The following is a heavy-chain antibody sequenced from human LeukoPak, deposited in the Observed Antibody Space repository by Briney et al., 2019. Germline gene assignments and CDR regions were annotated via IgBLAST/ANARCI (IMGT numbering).Heavy chain of an antibody. Sequence: ASVKVSCKASGYTFTSYGISWVRQAPGQGLEWMGWISAYNGNTNYAQKLQGRVTMTTDTSTSTAYMELRSLRSDDTAVYYCARAMDSYSSSWFGHDAFDIWGQGTMVTVSS. V-gene: IGHV1-18*01. CDR1: GYTFTSYG. D-gene: IGHD6-13*01. J-gene: IGHJ3*02. CDR3: ARAMDSYSSSWFGHDAFDI. CDR2: ISAYNGNT.